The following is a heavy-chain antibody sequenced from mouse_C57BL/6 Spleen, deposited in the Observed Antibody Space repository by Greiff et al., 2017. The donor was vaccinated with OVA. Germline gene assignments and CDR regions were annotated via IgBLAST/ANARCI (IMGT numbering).Heavy chain of an antibody. V-gene: IGHV1-26*01. CDR1: GYTFTDYY. CDR3: ARESDYESYAMDY. D-gene: IGHD2-4*01. CDR2: INPNNGGT. Sequence: VQLQQSGPELVKPGASVKISCKASGYTFTDYYMNWVKQSHGKSLEWIGDINPNNGGTSYNQKFKGKATLTVDKSSSTAYMELRSLTSEDSAVYYYARESDYESYAMDYWGQGTSVTVSS. J-gene: IGHJ4*01.